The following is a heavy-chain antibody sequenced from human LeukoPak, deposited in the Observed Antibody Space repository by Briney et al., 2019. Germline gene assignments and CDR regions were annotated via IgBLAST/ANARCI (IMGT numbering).Heavy chain of an antibody. CDR3: ARDVGAGTAYFDY. V-gene: IGHV3-33*01. Sequence: GRSLRLSCAASGFTFSSYGMHWVRQAPGKGLEWVAVIWYDGSNKYYADSVKGRFTISRDNSKNTLYLQMNSLRAEDTAVYYCARDVGAGTAYFDYWGQGTLVTVSS. CDR1: GFTFSSYG. D-gene: IGHD6-13*01. J-gene: IGHJ4*02. CDR2: IWYDGSNK.